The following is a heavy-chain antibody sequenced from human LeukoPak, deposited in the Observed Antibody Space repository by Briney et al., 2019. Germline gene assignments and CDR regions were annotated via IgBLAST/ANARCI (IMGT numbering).Heavy chain of an antibody. CDR3: AGTPGYCSSTSCYTYGMDV. CDR2: IIPILGIA. V-gene: IGHV1-69*04. CDR1: GGTFSSYA. J-gene: IGHJ6*02. D-gene: IGHD2-2*02. Sequence: SVKVSCKASGGTFSSYAISWVRQAPGQGLEWMGRIIPILGIANYAQKSQGRVTITADKSTSTAYMELSSLRSEDTAVYYCAGTPGYCSSTSCYTYGMDVWGQGTTVTVSS.